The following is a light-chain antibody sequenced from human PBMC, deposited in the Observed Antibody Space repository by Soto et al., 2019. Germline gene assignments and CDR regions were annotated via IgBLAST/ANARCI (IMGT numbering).Light chain of an antibody. V-gene: IGKV3-15*01. CDR2: GAS. CDR1: QSVSSN. Sequence: EIVMTQSPATLSVSPGERATLSCRASQSVSSNLAWYQQKPGQAPRLLVYGASTRPTGIPTRFSGSGSGTEFTLTISSLQSEDFAVYYCQQYNNWPLWTFGQGTKVE. CDR3: QQYNNWPLWT. J-gene: IGKJ1*01.